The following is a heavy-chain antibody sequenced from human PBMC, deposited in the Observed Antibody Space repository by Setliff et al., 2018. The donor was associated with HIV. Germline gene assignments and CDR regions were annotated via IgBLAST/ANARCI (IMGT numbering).Heavy chain of an antibody. Sequence: GGSLRLSCAASGITFSGYSMSWVRQAPGKGLEWVSAISPTGTGTYYADSVKGRFTVSRDNSKSTLYLQLSSLRPEDTAVYYCASARIPTGGVSTSLDFWGLGTLVTVSS. J-gene: IGHJ4*02. CDR3: ASARIPTGGVSTSLDF. CDR2: ISPTGTGT. V-gene: IGHV3-23*01. CDR1: GITFSGYS. D-gene: IGHD3-3*01.